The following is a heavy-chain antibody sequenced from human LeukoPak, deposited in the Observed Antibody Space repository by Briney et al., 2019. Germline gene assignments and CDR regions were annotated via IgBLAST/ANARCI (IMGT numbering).Heavy chain of an antibody. CDR3: AKDRGQWLNHDAFDI. J-gene: IGHJ3*02. CDR2: INGNGGST. V-gene: IGHV3-20*04. D-gene: IGHD6-19*01. Sequence: GGSLRLSCAASGFTFDDYGMSWVRQGPGKGLEWVSAINGNGGSTVYADSVKGRFTISRDNAKNSLYLQMNSLRAEDTALYYCAKDRGQWLNHDAFDIWGQGTMVTVSS. CDR1: GFTFDDYG.